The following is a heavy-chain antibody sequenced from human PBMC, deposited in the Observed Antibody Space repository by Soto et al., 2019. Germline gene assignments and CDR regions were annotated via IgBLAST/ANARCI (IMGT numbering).Heavy chain of an antibody. V-gene: IGHV3-66*01. CDR3: XXXXXAXDY. J-gene: IGHJ4*02. Sequence: EVQLVESGGGLVQPGGSLRLSCAASGFTVSTKYMSWVRQAPGKGLEWVSVIYSGGSTXXADXVRGRFTISRDNSKNTXXXXXXXXXXXXXXXXXXXXXXXAXDYWGQGTLVTVSS. CDR2: IYSGGST. CDR1: GFTVSTKY.